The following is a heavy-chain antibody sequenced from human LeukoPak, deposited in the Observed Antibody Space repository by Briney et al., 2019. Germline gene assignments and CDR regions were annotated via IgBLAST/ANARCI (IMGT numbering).Heavy chain of an antibody. CDR3: ARDYSTVTTFFDY. CDR1: GFTFSSYS. CDR2: ITGGSTTI. D-gene: IGHD4-17*01. V-gene: IGHV3-48*01. Sequence: GGSLRLSCAASGFTFSSYSMNWVRQAPGKGLEWVSYITGGSTTIYYADSVKGRFTISRDNAKNSLYLQMNSLRAEDTAVYYCARDYSTVTTFFDYWGQGTLVTVSS. J-gene: IGHJ4*02.